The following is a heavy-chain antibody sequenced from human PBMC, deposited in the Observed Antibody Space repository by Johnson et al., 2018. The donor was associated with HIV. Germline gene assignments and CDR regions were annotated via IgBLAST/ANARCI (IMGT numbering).Heavy chain of an antibody. CDR1: GFTFSNAW. J-gene: IGHJ3*02. D-gene: IGHD6-13*01. Sequence: VQLMESGGGLVKPVGSLRLSCAASGFTFSNAWMSWVRQAPGKGLEWVGRIKSKTDGGTTDYAAPVKGRFTISRDNSKNTLYLQMNSLRAEDTAVYYCAKDLHSSSWYYGAFDIWGQGTMVTVSS. V-gene: IGHV3-15*01. CDR2: IKSKTDGGTT. CDR3: AKDLHSSSWYYGAFDI.